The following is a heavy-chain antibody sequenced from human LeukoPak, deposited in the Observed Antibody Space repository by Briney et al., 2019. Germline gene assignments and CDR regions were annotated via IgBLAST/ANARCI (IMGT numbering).Heavy chain of an antibody. Sequence: ASVKVSCKASGGTFSSYAISWVRQAPGQGLEWMGGIIPIFGTANYAQKFQGRVTITADKSTSTAYMELSSLRSEDTAVYYCAREPIAVAGTNWFDPWGQGTLVTVSS. V-gene: IGHV1-69*06. D-gene: IGHD6-19*01. CDR3: AREPIAVAGTNWFDP. CDR2: IIPIFGTA. CDR1: GGTFSSYA. J-gene: IGHJ5*02.